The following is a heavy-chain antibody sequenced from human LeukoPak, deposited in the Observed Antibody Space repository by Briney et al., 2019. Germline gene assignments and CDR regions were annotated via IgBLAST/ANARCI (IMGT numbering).Heavy chain of an antibody. CDR3: ARARYDFWSGYPSYFDY. CDR1: GGSISSSSYY. Sequence: PSETLSLTCTVSGGSISSSSYYWGWIRQPPGKGLEWIGSIYYSGSTYYNPSLKSRVTISVDTSKNQFSLKLSSVTAADTAVYYCARARYDFWSGYPSYFDYWGQGTLVTVSS. CDR2: IYYSGST. J-gene: IGHJ4*02. D-gene: IGHD3-3*01. V-gene: IGHV4-39*07.